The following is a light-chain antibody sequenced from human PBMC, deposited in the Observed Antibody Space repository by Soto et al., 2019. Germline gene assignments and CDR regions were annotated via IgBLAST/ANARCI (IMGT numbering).Light chain of an antibody. CDR3: QQYGSSPPHT. J-gene: IGKJ4*01. CDR1: QSVSSSY. Sequence: EIVLTQSPGTLSLSPGERATLSCRASQSVSSSYLAWYQQKPGQAPRLLIYGASSRATGIPDRFSGSGSGTDVTLTISRLEPEHFAVYYCQQYGSSPPHTFGGGTKVEIK. V-gene: IGKV3-20*01. CDR2: GAS.